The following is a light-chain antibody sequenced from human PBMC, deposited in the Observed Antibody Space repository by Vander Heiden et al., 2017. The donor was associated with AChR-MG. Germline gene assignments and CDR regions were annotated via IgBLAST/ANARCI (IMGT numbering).Light chain of an antibody. CDR3: QHLNSYALT. J-gene: IGKJ3*01. CDR1: QGIGSY. Sequence: DIQLTQSPSFLSASVGDRVTITCRASQGIGSYLAWYQQKPGKAPNLLIYAASTLQSGVPSRFSGSGSGTEFTLTISSLQPEDFATYYCQHLNSYALTFGHRTKVDIK. CDR2: AAS. V-gene: IGKV1-9*01.